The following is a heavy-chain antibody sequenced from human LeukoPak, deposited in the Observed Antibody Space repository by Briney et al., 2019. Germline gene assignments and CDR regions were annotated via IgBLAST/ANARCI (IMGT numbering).Heavy chain of an antibody. D-gene: IGHD2-21*02. Sequence: NPSETLSLTCAVYGVSFSGYYWSWIRQPPGKGLEWIGEINHSGSTNYNPSLKSRVTISVDTSKNQFSLKLSSVTAADTAVYYCAAGVVVTPDRSPYWYFDLWGRGTLVTVSS. J-gene: IGHJ2*01. CDR1: GVSFSGYY. V-gene: IGHV4-34*01. CDR3: AAGVVVTPDRSPYWYFDL. CDR2: INHSGST.